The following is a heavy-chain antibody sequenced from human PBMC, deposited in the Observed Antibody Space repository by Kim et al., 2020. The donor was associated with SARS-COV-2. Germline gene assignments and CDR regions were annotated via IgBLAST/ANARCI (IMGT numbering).Heavy chain of an antibody. CDR2: IYSGGST. J-gene: IGHJ1*01. CDR1: GFTVSSNY. Sequence: GGSLRLSCAASGFTVSSNYMSWVRQAPGKGLEWVLVIYSGGSTYYADSVKGRFTISRDNSKNTLYLQMNSLRAEDTAVYYCARFSYSGSYPEYFQHWGQGTLVTVSS. CDR3: ARFSYSGSYPEYFQH. D-gene: IGHD1-26*01. V-gene: IGHV3-53*01.